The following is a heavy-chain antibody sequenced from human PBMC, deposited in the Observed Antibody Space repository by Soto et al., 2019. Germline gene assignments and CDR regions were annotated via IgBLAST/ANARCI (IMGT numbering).Heavy chain of an antibody. CDR1: ENTFTNFG. CDR3: ALWAGYSGDWSGPLNY. CDR2: INAGNGNT. J-gene: IGHJ4*02. D-gene: IGHD6-19*01. V-gene: IGHV1-3*05. Sequence: QVHFVQSGSEEKQPGASVKVSCKASENTFTNFGIHWVRQAPGQRLEWMGWINAGNGNTKYSQNFQGRVTITRDTTGRPAYMELSSRSCEDTAVYFCALWAGYSGDWSGPLNYWGQGTLFTVSS.